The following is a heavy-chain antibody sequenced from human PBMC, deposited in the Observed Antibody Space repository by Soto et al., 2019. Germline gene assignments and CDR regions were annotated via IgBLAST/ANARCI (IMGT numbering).Heavy chain of an antibody. V-gene: IGHV4-31*03. Sequence: SETRSLTCTVCGDSISSGRYYWNWIRQHPGKGMEWMGYMYYSGSTYYNPSLRSRITISRDTSKKQFCLRLSSVTAADTAMYYCASDHPDLGQPPFDPWGQGILVTVSS. CDR1: GDSISSGRYY. J-gene: IGHJ5*02. CDR2: MYYSGST. D-gene: IGHD7-27*01. CDR3: ASDHPDLGQPPFDP.